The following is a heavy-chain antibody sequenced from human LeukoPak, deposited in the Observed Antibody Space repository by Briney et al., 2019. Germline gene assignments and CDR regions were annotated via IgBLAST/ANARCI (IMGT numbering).Heavy chain of an antibody. J-gene: IGHJ4*02. CDR1: GYTFTSYG. V-gene: IGHV1-18*01. CDR2: ISAYNGNT. Sequence: VASVKVSCKASGYTFTSYGIRWVRPAPGQGLEWMGWISAYNGNTNYAQKLQGRVTMTTDTSTSTAYMELRSLRSDDTAVYYCARGEYYYDSSGSCFDYWGQGTLVTVSS. D-gene: IGHD3-22*01. CDR3: ARGEYYYDSSGSCFDY.